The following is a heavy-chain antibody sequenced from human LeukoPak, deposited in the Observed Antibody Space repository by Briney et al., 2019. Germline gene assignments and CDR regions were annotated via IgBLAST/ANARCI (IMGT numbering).Heavy chain of an antibody. CDR1: GGSISSSY. CDR2: IYYTGST. D-gene: IGHD3-22*01. V-gene: IGHV4-59*12. J-gene: IGHJ3*02. CDR3: ARNSYYDNSGEGAFDI. Sequence: PSETLSLTCTVSGGSISSSYWSWIRQPPGKGLEWIGYIYYTGSTTYNPSLKSRVTISVDTSKNQFSLKLRSVTAADTAVYYCARNSYYDNSGEGAFDIWGQGTMVTVSS.